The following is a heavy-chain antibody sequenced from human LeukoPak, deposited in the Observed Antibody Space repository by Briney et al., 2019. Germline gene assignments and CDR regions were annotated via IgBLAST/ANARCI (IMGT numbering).Heavy chain of an antibody. V-gene: IGHV1-8*03. J-gene: IGHJ6*03. Sequence: GASVKVSCKASGYTFTSYDINWVRQATGQGLEWMGWMNPNSGNTGYAQKFQGRVTITRNTSISTAYMELSSLRSEDTAVYYCARGYAYYYYMDVWGKGTTVTVSS. CDR2: MNPNSGNT. CDR3: ARGYAYYYYMDV. CDR1: GYTFTSYD.